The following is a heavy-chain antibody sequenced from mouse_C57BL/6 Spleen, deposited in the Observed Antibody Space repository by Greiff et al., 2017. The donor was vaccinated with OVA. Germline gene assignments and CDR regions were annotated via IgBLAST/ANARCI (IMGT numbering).Heavy chain of an antibody. CDR2: IYPGDGDT. V-gene: IGHV1-82*01. J-gene: IGHJ2*01. D-gene: IGHD1-1*01. Sequence: QVQLQQSGPELVKPGASVKISCKASGYAFSSSWMNWVKQRPGKGLEWIGRIYPGDGDTNYNGKFKGKATLTADKSSSTAYMQLSSLTSEDSAVYVCARSEYGSSRDFDYWGQGTTLTVSS. CDR1: GYAFSSSW. CDR3: ARSEYGSSRDFDY.